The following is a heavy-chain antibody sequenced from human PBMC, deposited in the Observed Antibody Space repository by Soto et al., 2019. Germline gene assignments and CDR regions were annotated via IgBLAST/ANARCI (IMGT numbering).Heavy chain of an antibody. CDR2: INAGNGDT. CDR1: GYTFTYNA. V-gene: IGHV1-3*01. CDR3: ARLPRIGVAVYDF. D-gene: IGHD6-19*01. J-gene: IGHJ4*02. Sequence: QVPLVQSGSEVKKPGASVRVTCKASGYTFTYNAIHWVRQAPGQGLEWMGWINAGNGDTKYSQKFQGRVTITTDTSASTAYMELSSLRSEDTAVYFCARLPRIGVAVYDFWGQGTLVTVSS.